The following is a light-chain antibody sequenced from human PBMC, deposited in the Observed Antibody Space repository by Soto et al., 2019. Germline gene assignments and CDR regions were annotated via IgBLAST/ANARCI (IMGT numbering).Light chain of an antibody. CDR2: GAS. J-gene: IGKJ1*01. V-gene: IGKV3-20*01. CDR1: QSVSNNY. CDR3: QQYGSSGT. Sequence: ERVLTQSPGTLSLSPGERATLSCRASQSVSNNYLAWYQQKPGQAPRLLIYGASNRATGIPDRFSGSGSGTDFTLTISRLEPEDFAVYYCQQYGSSGTFGQGTKVDI.